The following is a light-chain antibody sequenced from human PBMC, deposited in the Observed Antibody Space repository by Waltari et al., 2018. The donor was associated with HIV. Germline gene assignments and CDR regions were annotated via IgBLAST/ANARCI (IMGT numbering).Light chain of an antibody. Sequence: EIVLTQSPGTLSLSPGERATLSCRASQSVSSSYLAWYQQKPGQAPRLLIYGASSRATGIPDRFSGSGSGTDFTLTISRLEPEDFAVYYCQHRSDWPPSTTFGQGTRLEIK. V-gene: IGKV3D-20*02. CDR2: GAS. J-gene: IGKJ5*01. CDR3: QHRSDWPPSTT. CDR1: QSVSSSY.